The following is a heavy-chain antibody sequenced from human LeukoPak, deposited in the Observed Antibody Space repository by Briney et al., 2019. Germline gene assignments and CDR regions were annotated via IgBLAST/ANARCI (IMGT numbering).Heavy chain of an antibody. V-gene: IGHV4-59*08. CDR3: ARRAGYGSGSYY. CDR2: IFHSGST. D-gene: IGHD3-10*01. J-gene: IGHJ4*02. Sequence: SETLSLTCTVSGGSISSYYWNWIRQPPGKGLEWIGYIFHSGSTNYNPSLKSRVTISVDTSKNQFSLKLSSVTAADTAVYYCARRAGYGSGSYYWGQGTPVTVSS. CDR1: GGSISSYY.